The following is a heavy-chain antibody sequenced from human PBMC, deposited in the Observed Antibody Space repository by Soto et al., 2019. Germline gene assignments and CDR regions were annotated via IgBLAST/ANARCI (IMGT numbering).Heavy chain of an antibody. CDR3: AKDQQLAYYYYYGMDV. Sequence: GGSLRLSCAASGFTFSNYGMHWVRQAPGKGLEWVAVISYDGSNKYYADSVKGRFTISRDNSKNTLYLQMNSLRAEDTAVYYCAKDQQLAYYYYYGMDVWGQGTTVTVSS. D-gene: IGHD6-13*01. CDR2: ISYDGSNK. J-gene: IGHJ6*02. CDR1: GFTFSNYG. V-gene: IGHV3-30*18.